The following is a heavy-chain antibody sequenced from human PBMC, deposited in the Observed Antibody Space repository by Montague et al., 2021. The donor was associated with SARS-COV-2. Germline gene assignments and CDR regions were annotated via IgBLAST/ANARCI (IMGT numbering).Heavy chain of an antibody. CDR1: GGSISSSNW. J-gene: IGHJ4*02. V-gene: IGHV4-4*01. CDR2: IYHSGST. Sequence: ETLSLTCAVSGGSISSSNWWSWVRQPPGKGLEWIGEIYHSGSTSYNPSLKSRVTLSVDKSKNQFSLKLSSVTAADTAVYCCASRYYGSGSYLPFDDWGQGTLVTVSS. CDR3: ASRYYGSGSYLPFDD. D-gene: IGHD3-10*01.